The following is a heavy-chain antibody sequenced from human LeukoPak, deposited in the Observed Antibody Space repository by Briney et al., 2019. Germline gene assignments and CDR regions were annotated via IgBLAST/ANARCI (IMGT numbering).Heavy chain of an antibody. CDR3: ARDPFRSHRSPLDWFGDP. V-gene: IGHV1-18*01. CDR2: ISGKNGDT. J-gene: IGHJ4*02. D-gene: IGHD3-10*01. Sequence: GASVKVSCKASGYAFTTYGISWVRQAPGQGPEWMGCISGKNGDTKYAQILQDRVTMTTDTSTNTAYMELRNLRSDDTAVYYCARDPFRSHRSPLDWFGDPWGPGTLVTVSS. CDR1: GYAFTTYG.